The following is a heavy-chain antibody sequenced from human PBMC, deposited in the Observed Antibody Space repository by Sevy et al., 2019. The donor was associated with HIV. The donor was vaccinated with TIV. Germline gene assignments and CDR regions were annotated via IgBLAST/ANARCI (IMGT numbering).Heavy chain of an antibody. V-gene: IGHV3-21*01. CDR1: GFTFSSYS. D-gene: IGHD2-2*01. CDR2: ISSSSSYI. J-gene: IGHJ6*02. CDR3: ARDKGFASSTSHYYGMDV. Sequence: GGSLRLSCAASGFTFSSYSMNWVRQAPGKGLEWVSYISSSSSYIYYADSVKGRFTISRDNAKNSLYLQMNSLRAEDTAVYYCARDKGFASSTSHYYGMDVWGQGTTVTVSS.